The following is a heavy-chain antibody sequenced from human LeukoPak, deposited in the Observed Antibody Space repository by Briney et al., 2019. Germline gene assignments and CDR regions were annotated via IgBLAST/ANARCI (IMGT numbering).Heavy chain of an antibody. CDR1: GYTFSNYT. D-gene: IGHD3-10*01. J-gene: IGHJ4*02. Sequence: ASVKVSCKASGYTFSNYTLNWVRQAPGQGLEWMGWINANTGNPTYAQGFTGRFVFSLDTSVSTAYLQISSLKAEDTAVYYCARESNYYGSGSYYTDYWGQGTLVTVSS. V-gene: IGHV7-4-1*02. CDR2: INANTGNP. CDR3: ARESNYYGSGSYYTDY.